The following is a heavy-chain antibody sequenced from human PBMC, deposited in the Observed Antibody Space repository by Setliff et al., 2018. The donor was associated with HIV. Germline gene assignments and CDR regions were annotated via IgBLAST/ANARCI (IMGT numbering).Heavy chain of an antibody. CDR3: ARVPGARPYYYYYMDV. CDR1: GGSISSYY. Sequence: SETLSLTCTVSGGSISSYYWSWIRQPPGKGLEWIGYIYYSGSTNYNPSLKSRVTISVDTSKNQFSLKLSLRSDDTAVYYCARVPGARPYYYYYMDVWGKGTTVTVSS. CDR2: IYYSGST. J-gene: IGHJ6*03. V-gene: IGHV4-59*01. D-gene: IGHD3-10*01.